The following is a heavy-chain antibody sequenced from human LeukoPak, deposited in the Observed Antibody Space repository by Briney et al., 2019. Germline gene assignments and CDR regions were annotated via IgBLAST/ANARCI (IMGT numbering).Heavy chain of an antibody. Sequence: VKPGGSLRLSCVASGFTFSKAWVSWVRQAPGKGMEWVGRIKSKIHGGTIDYATPVKGRFTISRDDSRATLYLQVNSLKVEDTAVYYCVTDSEWESRKDYYSGMDVWGQGTTVTVSS. V-gene: IGHV3-15*01. CDR3: VTDSEWESRKDYYSGMDV. J-gene: IGHJ6*02. CDR1: GFTFSKAW. CDR2: IKSKIHGGTI. D-gene: IGHD1-26*01.